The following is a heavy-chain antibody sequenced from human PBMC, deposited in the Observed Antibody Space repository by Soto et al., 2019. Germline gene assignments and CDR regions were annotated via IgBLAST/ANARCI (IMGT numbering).Heavy chain of an antibody. CDR2: IKHDGSEK. CDR1: GFTFSSYW. D-gene: IGHD6-13*01. CDR3: ARDGIAAVGTNSFAY. J-gene: IGHJ4*02. V-gene: IGHV3-7*05. Sequence: EVQLVESGGGLVQPGGSLRLTCAASGFTFSSYWMSWVRQAPGKGLEWVANIKHDGSEKYDVDSVKGRFTISRDNAKNSLYLQMNSLRAEDTAVYYCARDGIAAVGTNSFAYWGQGTLVTVSS.